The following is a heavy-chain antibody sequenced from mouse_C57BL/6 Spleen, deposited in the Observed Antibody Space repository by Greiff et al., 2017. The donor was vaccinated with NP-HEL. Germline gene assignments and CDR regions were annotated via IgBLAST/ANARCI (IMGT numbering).Heavy chain of an antibody. CDR3: ARYGGSHGYFDV. CDR1: GFTFTDSY. J-gene: IGHJ1*03. CDR2: IRTKANGYTT. Sequence: EVKLVESGGGLVQPGGSLSLSCAASGFTFTDSYMSWVRQPPGQALEWLGFIRTKANGYTTEYSASVKGRFTISRDNSQSILYLQMNALRAEDSATYYCARYGGSHGYFDVWGTGTTVTVSS. V-gene: IGHV7-3*01.